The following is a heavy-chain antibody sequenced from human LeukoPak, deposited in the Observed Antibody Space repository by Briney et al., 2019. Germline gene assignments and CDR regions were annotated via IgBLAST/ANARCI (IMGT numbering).Heavy chain of an antibody. V-gene: IGHV3-74*01. D-gene: IGHD3-3*01. Sequence: GGSLRLSCAASGFTFSSYWMYWVRQVPGKGLVWVSRISGDGSSTSYADSVKGRFTISRDNAKNTLYLQMNSLRAEDTAVYYCARGSTIFGVVIVDYWGQGTLVTVSS. CDR3: ARGSTIFGVVIVDY. CDR2: ISGDGSST. J-gene: IGHJ4*02. CDR1: GFTFSSYW.